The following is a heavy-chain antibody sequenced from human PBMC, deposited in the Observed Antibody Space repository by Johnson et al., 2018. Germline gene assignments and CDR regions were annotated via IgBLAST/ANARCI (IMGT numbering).Heavy chain of an antibody. V-gene: IGHV3-13*01. CDR3: ARGEDIVVVPAAIGRGYYAMDV. Sequence: VQLVESGGGLVQPGGSXRLSCAASGFTFSSYDMHWVRQATGKGLEWVSAIGTAGDTYYPGSVKGGFTTSRENAKKSLYLQINSLRAGDTAVYYCARGEDIVVVPAAIGRGYYAMDVWGQGTTVTVSS. J-gene: IGHJ6*02. D-gene: IGHD2-2*02. CDR2: IGTAGDT. CDR1: GFTFSSYD.